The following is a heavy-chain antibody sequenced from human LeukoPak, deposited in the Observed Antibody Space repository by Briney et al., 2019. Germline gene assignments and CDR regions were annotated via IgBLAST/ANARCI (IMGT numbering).Heavy chain of an antibody. J-gene: IGHJ6*02. CDR1: GFTFGSYW. CDR2: IKEDGNEE. CDR3: ARDGSGMDV. V-gene: IGHV3-7*01. D-gene: IGHD2-15*01. Sequence: GGSLRLSCAASGFTFGSYWMSWVSQDPGKGLEWVANIKEDGNEEYYVDSVKGRFTISRDNAKNSLYLQVNSLSAGDTAVYYCARDGSGMDVWGQGTTVTVSS.